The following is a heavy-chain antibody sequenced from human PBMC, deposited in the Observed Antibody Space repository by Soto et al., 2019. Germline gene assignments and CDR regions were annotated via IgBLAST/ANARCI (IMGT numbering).Heavy chain of an antibody. CDR3: ARDRYSYGYNWFDP. J-gene: IGHJ5*02. CDR1: GFTFSSYS. D-gene: IGHD5-18*01. CDR2: ISSSSSYI. V-gene: IGHV3-21*01. Sequence: PGGSLRLSCAASGFTFSSYSMNWVRQAPGKGLEWVSSISSSSSYIYYADTVKGRFTISRDNAKNSLYLQMNSLRAEDTAVYYCARDRYSYGYNWFDPWGQGTLVTVSS.